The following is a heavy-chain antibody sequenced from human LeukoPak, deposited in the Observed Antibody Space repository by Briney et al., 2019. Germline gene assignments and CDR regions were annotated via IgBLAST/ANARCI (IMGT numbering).Heavy chain of an antibody. Sequence: ASVKVFCKASGYTFTGYYMHWVRQAPGQGLEWMGRINPNSGGTNYAQKFQGRVTMTRDTSIGTAYMELSRLRSDDTAVYYCARVFRVFWTETDAFDIWGQGTMVTVSS. CDR3: ARVFRVFWTETDAFDI. CDR2: INPNSGGT. J-gene: IGHJ3*02. CDR1: GYTFTGYY. V-gene: IGHV1-2*06. D-gene: IGHD3/OR15-3a*01.